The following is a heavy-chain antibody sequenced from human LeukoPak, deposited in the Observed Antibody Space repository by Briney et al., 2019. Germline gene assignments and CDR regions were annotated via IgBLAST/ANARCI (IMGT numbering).Heavy chain of an antibody. Sequence: PSETLSLTCAVYGGSISSSNWWSWVRQPPGKGLEWIGEIYHSGSTNYNPSLKSRVTISVDKSKNQFSLKLSSVTAADTAVYYCASVLWFGELGLDYWGQGTLVTVSS. V-gene: IGHV4-4*02. D-gene: IGHD3-10*01. CDR2: IYHSGST. CDR3: ASVLWFGELGLDY. CDR1: GGSISSSNW. J-gene: IGHJ4*02.